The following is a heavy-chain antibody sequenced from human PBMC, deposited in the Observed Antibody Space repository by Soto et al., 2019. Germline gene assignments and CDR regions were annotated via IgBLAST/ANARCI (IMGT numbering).Heavy chain of an antibody. CDR1: GGSISSGGYY. Sequence: PSETLSLTCTFSGGSISSGGYYWSWIRQHPGKGLEWIGYIYYSGSTYYNPSLKSRVTVSVDTSKNQFSLKLSSVTAADTAVYYCASYMIVLSWFDPWGQGTLVTVSS. CDR2: IYYSGST. J-gene: IGHJ5*02. CDR3: ASYMIVLSWFDP. D-gene: IGHD3-22*01. V-gene: IGHV4-31*03.